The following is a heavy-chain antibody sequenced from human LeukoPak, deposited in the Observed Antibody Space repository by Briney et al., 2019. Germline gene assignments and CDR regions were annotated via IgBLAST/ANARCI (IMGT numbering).Heavy chain of an antibody. V-gene: IGHV3-15*01. CDR1: GFTFSNAW. D-gene: IGHD3-22*01. CDR3: TTDPIVVDAFDI. J-gene: IGHJ3*02. CDR2: IKSKTDGGTT. Sequence: PGGSLRLSCAASGFTFSNAWMSWVRQAPGKGLEWVGRIKSKTDGGTTDYAAPVKGRFTISRDDSKNTLYLQMNSLKTDDTALYYCTTDPIVVDAFDIWGQGTMVTVSS.